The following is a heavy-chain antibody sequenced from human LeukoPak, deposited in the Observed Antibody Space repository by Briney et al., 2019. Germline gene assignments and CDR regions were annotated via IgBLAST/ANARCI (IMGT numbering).Heavy chain of an antibody. V-gene: IGHV1-69*05. Sequence: SVKVSCKASGGTFSSYAISWVRQAPGQGLEWMGGIIPIFGTANYAQKFQGRVTITTDESTSTAYMELSSLRSEDTAVYYCARDFPIYCSSTSCYRSGWFDPWGQGTLVTVSS. J-gene: IGHJ5*02. CDR2: IIPIFGTA. CDR3: ARDFPIYCSSTSCYRSGWFDP. D-gene: IGHD2-2*01. CDR1: GGTFSSYA.